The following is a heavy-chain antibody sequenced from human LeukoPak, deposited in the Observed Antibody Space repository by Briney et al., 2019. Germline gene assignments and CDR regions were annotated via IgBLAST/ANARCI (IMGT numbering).Heavy chain of an antibody. CDR3: AKDYYYGSGSYSPHWYFDL. CDR1: GFTFDDYA. J-gene: IGHJ2*01. V-gene: IGHV3-9*01. CDR2: ISWNSGSI. D-gene: IGHD3-10*01. Sequence: GRSLRLSCAASGFTFDDYAMHWVRQAPGKGLEWVSGISWNSGSIGYADSVKGQFTISRDNAKNSLYLQMNSLRAEDTALYYCAKDYYYGSGSYSPHWYFDLWGRGTLVTVSS.